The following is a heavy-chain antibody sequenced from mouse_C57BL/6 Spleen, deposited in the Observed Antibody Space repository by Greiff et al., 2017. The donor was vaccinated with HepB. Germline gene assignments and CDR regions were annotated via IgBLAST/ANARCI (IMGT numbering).Heavy chain of an antibody. CDR2: IYPGDGDT. D-gene: IGHD1-1*01. CDR1: GYAFSSSW. J-gene: IGHJ2*01. CDR3: ARDITTVVATRGDY. Sequence: VQRVESGPELVKPGASVKISCKASGYAFSSSWMNWVKQRPGKGLEWIGRIYPGDGDTNYNGKFKGKATLTADKSSSTAYMQLSSLTSEDSAVYFCARDITTVVATRGDYWGQGTTLTVSS. V-gene: IGHV1-82*01.